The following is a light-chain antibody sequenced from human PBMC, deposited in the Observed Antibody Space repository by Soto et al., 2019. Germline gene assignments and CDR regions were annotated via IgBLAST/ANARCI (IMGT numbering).Light chain of an antibody. J-gene: IGKJ4*01. CDR1: QDISNY. CDR2: DAS. CDR3: QQYDNLP. Sequence: DIQMTQSPSSLSASVGDRVTITCQASQDISNYLNWYQQKPGKAPKLLIYDASNLETGVPSRFSGSGSGTDFTFTISSLQPEYIATYYCQQYDNLPFGGGTKVEIK. V-gene: IGKV1-33*01.